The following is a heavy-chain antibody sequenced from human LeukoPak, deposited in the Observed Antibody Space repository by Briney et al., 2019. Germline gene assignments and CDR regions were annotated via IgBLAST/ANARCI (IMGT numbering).Heavy chain of an antibody. J-gene: IGHJ5*02. CDR3: ARGSSGGFDP. V-gene: IGHV3-30*01. CDR1: GFTFSSYA. Sequence: GRSLRLSCAASGFTFSSYAMHWVRQAPGKGLEWVAVISYDGSNKYYADSVKGRSTISRDNSKNTLYLQMNSLRAEDTAVYYCARGSSGGFDPWGQGTLVTVSS. CDR2: ISYDGSNK.